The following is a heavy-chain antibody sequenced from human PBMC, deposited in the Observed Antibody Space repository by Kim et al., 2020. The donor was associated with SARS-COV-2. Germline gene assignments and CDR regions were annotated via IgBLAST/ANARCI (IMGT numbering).Heavy chain of an antibody. J-gene: IGHJ4*02. D-gene: IGHD3-10*01. Sequence: GGSTSYAQKFQGRVTMTRDTSTSTVYMELSSLRSEDTAVYYCARGGVNRDWGQGTLVTVSS. CDR2: GGST. CDR3: ARGGVNRD. V-gene: IGHV1-46*01.